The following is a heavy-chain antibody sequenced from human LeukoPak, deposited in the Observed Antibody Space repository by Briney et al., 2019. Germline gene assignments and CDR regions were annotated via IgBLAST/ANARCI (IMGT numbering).Heavy chain of an antibody. Sequence: PGGSLRLSCAGSGFIFSNYGMNWVRQAPGKGLEWVAVIWFDGSNKYYADSVRGRFTVSRDNSKNTVILEMNSLRAEDTAVYYCGRVGYRSSWYNLDYWGQGTLVTVSP. D-gene: IGHD6-13*01. CDR3: GRVGYRSSWYNLDY. CDR2: IWFDGSNK. V-gene: IGHV3-33*01. J-gene: IGHJ4*02. CDR1: GFIFSNYG.